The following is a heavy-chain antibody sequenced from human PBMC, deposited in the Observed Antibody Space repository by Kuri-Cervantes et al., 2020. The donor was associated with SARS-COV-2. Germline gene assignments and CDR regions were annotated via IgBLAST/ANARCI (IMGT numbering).Heavy chain of an antibody. CDR3: ARDWGYSYAEGAFDI. CDR2: IYYSGST. D-gene: IGHD5-18*01. Sequence: ESLKISCTVSGGSISSYYWSWSRQPPGKGLEWIGYIYYSGSTNYNPSLKSRVTISVDTSKNQFSLELSSVTSADTAVYYCARDWGYSYAEGAFDIWGQGTMVTVSS. J-gene: IGHJ3*02. V-gene: IGHV4-59*01. CDR1: GGSISSYY.